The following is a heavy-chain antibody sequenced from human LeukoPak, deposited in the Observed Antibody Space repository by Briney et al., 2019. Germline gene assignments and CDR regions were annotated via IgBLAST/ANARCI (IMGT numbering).Heavy chain of an antibody. CDR1: GFTFTTYA. J-gene: IGHJ4*02. D-gene: IGHD6-19*01. V-gene: IGHV3-23*01. Sequence: PWGSLRLSCVASGFTFTTYALSWVRQAPGKGLEWVSTISADGRRSNYADSVKGRFTISRDTAKNTLYLQMNSLTAEDTAKYYCAKVDTSGWYEVLDFWGQGTLVTVSS. CDR2: ISADGRRS. CDR3: AKVDTSGWYEVLDF.